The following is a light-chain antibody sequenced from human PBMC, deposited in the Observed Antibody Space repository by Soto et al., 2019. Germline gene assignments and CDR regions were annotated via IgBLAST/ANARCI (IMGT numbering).Light chain of an antibody. Sequence: SALTQPASVSGSPGQSITMSCTGASSDIDGYDYVSWYQHHPGEAPKLLIYDVTNRPSGVSNRFSASKSGNTASLTISGLQAEDEADYYCSSYTSRNTVVFGGGTKLTVL. J-gene: IGLJ2*01. CDR2: DVT. V-gene: IGLV2-14*01. CDR1: SSDIDGYDY. CDR3: SSYTSRNTVV.